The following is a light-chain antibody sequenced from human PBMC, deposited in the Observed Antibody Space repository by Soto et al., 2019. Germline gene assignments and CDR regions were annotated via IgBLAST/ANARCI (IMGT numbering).Light chain of an antibody. CDR1: QSVTKNF. CDR3: QQYGSSPYT. Sequence: ENVLTQSPGTLSLSPGEGATLSCRASQSVTKNFLAWYQQKPGQAPRLLIYGASSRPGGIPDRFSGSGSGTDFTLTIPRLEPEDFALYYCQQYGSSPYTFGQGTKVEI. V-gene: IGKV3-20*01. J-gene: IGKJ2*01. CDR2: GAS.